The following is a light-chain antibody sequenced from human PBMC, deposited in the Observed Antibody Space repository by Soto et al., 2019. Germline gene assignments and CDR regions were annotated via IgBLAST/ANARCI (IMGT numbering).Light chain of an antibody. Sequence: EIVMTQSPATLSVSPGERATLSCRASQSVSSNLAWYQQKPGQAPRPLLYGASTRATGIPARFSGSGSGTEFTLTISSLQSEDFAVYYCQHYNNWPRTFGQGTKVEIK. J-gene: IGKJ1*01. CDR2: GAS. V-gene: IGKV3-15*01. CDR1: QSVSSN. CDR3: QHYNNWPRT.